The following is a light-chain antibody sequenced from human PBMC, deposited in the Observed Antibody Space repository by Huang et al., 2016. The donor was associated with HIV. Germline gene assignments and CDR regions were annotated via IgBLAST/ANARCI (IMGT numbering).Light chain of an antibody. V-gene: IGKV3-20*01. CDR3: QQYDSSPGT. Sequence: EIVLTQSPGTLSLSPGERATLPCRASQSVSSGYLAWYQKRPGQAHRLLIFGVSTRAAGIPDRFSGSGSGTDFTRTISRLEPEDFAVNYCQQYDSSPGTFGQGTKVEIK. CDR1: QSVSSGY. CDR2: GVS. J-gene: IGKJ1*01.